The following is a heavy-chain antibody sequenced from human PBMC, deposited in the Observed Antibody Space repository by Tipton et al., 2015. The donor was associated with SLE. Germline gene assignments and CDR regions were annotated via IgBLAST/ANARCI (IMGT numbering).Heavy chain of an antibody. J-gene: IGHJ4*02. Sequence: TLSLTCTVSGGSMSTYYWSWIRQPPGKGLEWIGYIYHSGSTNYNPSLRSRVTISVDTSKNQFSLKLSSVTAADTAVYYCARAGRAWNLFDYWGQGTLVTVSS. V-gene: IGHV4-59*08. CDR1: GGSMSTYY. CDR3: ARAGRAWNLFDY. D-gene: IGHD1-1*01. CDR2: IYHSGST.